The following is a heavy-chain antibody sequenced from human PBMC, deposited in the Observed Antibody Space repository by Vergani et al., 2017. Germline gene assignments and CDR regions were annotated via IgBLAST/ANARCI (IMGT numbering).Heavy chain of an antibody. CDR1: GYSFTSYW. Sequence: EVQLVQSGAEVKKPGESLRISCKGSGYSFTSYWISWVRQMPGKGLEWMGRIDPSDSYTNYSPSFQGHVTISADKSISTAYLQWSSLKASDTAMYYCARHRPQDIVVVALELGGQLWFDPWGQGTLVTVSS. D-gene: IGHD2-15*01. J-gene: IGHJ5*02. V-gene: IGHV5-10-1*03. CDR2: IDPSDSYT. CDR3: ARHRPQDIVVVALELGGQLWFDP.